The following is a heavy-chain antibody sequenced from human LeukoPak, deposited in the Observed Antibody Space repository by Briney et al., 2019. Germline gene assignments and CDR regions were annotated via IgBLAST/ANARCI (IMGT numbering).Heavy chain of an antibody. Sequence: PSETLSLTCTVSGGSISGYYWSWIRQSAGKGLEWIGRIYTSGSTNYNPSLKSRVTMSVDTSKNQFSLRLSSVTAADTAVYYCARLDVDTAFKDYWGQGTLVTVSS. D-gene: IGHD5-18*01. CDR3: ARLDVDTAFKDY. CDR1: GGSISGYY. J-gene: IGHJ4*02. V-gene: IGHV4-4*07. CDR2: IYTSGST.